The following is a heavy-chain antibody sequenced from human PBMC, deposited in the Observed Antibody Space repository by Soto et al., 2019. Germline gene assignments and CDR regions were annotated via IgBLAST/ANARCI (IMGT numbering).Heavy chain of an antibody. D-gene: IGHD3-9*01. V-gene: IGHV4-34*01. CDR2: INHSGST. Sequence: QVQLQQWGAGLLKPSETLSLTCAVYGGSFSGYYWSWIRQPPGKGLEWIGEINHSGSTNYNPSLKSRVTISVDTSKNQFSLKLSSVTAADTAVYYCARADLAFYDILTGYPFDYWGQGTLVTVSS. CDR3: ARADLAFYDILTGYPFDY. CDR1: GGSFSGYY. J-gene: IGHJ4*02.